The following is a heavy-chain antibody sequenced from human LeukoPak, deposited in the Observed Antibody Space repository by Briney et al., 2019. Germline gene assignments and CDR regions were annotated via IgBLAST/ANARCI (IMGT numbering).Heavy chain of an antibody. D-gene: IGHD6-19*01. CDR2: IYYTGST. J-gene: IGHJ4*02. CDR3: ARGRSSSGWYVIDY. CDR1: GGSITNYY. Sequence: KPSETLSLTCTVSGGSITNYYWTWIRQPPGKGLDWIGHIYYTGSTKYNPSLKSRVTISVDTSKNQLSLKLISVTAADTALYYCARGRSSSGWYVIDYWGQGTLVTVSS. V-gene: IGHV4-59*01.